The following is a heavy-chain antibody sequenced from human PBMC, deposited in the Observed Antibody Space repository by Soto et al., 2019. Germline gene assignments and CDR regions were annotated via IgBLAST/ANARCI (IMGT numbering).Heavy chain of an antibody. CDR3: ARESEDLTSNFDY. J-gene: IGHJ4*02. CDR1: VFTFTSYS. CDR2: ISSTTNYI. V-gene: IGHV3-21*06. Sequence: GWSLRLSCSASVFTFTSYSMNWCRQAPGKGLEWVSSISSTTNYIYYGDSMKGRFTISRDNAKNSLYLEMNSLRAEDTAVYYCARESEDLTSNFDYWGQGTLVTVSS.